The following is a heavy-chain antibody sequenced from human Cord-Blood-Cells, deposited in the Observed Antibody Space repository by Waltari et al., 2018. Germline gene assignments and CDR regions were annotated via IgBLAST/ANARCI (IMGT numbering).Heavy chain of an antibody. Sequence: EVQLVESGGGLVQPGGSLRLSCAASGFTFSSYSMNWVRQAPGKGLECVSYISVSSSTIYYADSVKARFTISRDNAKNSLYRQMNSLRGEDTAVYYCARDSRVGGIIGYWGQGTLVTVSS. CDR2: ISVSSSTI. J-gene: IGHJ4*02. CDR1: GFTFSSYS. V-gene: IGHV3-48*01. CDR3: ARDSRVGGIIGY. D-gene: IGHD3-16*02.